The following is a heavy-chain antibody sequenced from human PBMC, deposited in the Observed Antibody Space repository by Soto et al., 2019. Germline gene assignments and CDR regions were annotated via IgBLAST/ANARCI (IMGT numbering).Heavy chain of an antibody. Sequence: GGSLRLSCTASGFTFGDYAMSWFRQAPGKGLEWVGFIRSKAYGGTTEYAASVKGRFTISRDDSKSIAYLQMNSLKTEDTAVYYCTRDPSRYSGYDWAYWGQGTLVTVSS. J-gene: IGHJ4*02. CDR3: TRDPSRYSGYDWAY. D-gene: IGHD5-12*01. CDR1: GFTFGDYA. V-gene: IGHV3-49*03. CDR2: IRSKAYGGTT.